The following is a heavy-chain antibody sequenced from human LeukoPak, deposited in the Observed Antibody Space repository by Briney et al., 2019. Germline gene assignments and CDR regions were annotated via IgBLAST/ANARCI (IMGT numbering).Heavy chain of an antibody. V-gene: IGHV4-59*01. CDR1: GGSISNYY. CDR3: ARAEDAYYYDSSGFDP. D-gene: IGHD3-22*01. J-gene: IGHJ5*02. CDR2: ISYSGST. Sequence: SETLSLTCTVSGGSISNYYWSWIRQPPGRGLEWIGYISYSGSTNYNPSLKSRVTISVDTSKNQFSLKLTSVTAADTAVYYCARAEDAYYYDSSGFDPWGQGTLVTVSS.